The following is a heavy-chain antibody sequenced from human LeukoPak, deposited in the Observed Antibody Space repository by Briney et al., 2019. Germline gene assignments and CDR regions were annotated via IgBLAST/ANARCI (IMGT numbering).Heavy chain of an antibody. CDR3: ASKPYCGGDCSLDY. V-gene: IGHV3-23*01. CDR1: GFTFSILD. Sequence: GGSLRLSCAASGFTFSILDMSWVRQAPGKGLEWVSAISGNGGRTYYADSVKGRFTISRDNSKNTLYLQMNSLRAEDTAVYYCASKPYCGGDCSLDYWGQGTLVTVSS. CDR2: ISGNGGRT. J-gene: IGHJ4*02. D-gene: IGHD2-21*02.